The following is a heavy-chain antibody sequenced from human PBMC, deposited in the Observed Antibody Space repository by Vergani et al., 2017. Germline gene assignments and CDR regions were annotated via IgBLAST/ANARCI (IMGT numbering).Heavy chain of an antibody. CDR1: GFIFKNHG. CDR3: VRHSWCRNCKSVNCSSWDY. J-gene: IGHJ4*02. V-gene: IGHV3-33*01. Sequence: QVQLVESGGGVVQPGTSLRLSCAASGFIFKNHGMQWVRQAPGKGLEWVALIWDDGSKKNYGDAMKGRFTISRDNSKDTLYLEMNSLRGEDSAVYYCVRHSWCRNCKSVNCSSWDYWGQGTPVTVSS. CDR2: IWDDGSKK. D-gene: IGHD2/OR15-2a*01.